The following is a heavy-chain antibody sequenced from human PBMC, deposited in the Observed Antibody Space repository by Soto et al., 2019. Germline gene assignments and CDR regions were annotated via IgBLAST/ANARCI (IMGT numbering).Heavy chain of an antibody. Sequence: GGSLRLSCAASGFTFSNFGMHWVRQAPGKGLEWVAIISYDGTNNYYTDSVKGRFTNSRDNSKNTLYLQMVSLRVEDTAVYYCAKRDGYYLDFWGPGTLVTVSS. D-gene: IGHD3-22*01. CDR1: GFTFSNFG. CDR3: AKRDGYYLDF. V-gene: IGHV3-30*18. J-gene: IGHJ4*02. CDR2: ISYDGTNN.